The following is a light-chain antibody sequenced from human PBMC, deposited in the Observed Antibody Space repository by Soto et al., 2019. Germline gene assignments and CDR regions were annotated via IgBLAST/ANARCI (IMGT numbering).Light chain of an antibody. CDR1: QNLITDF. CDR3: QQYDTSPNT. Sequence: ENVLTQSPGTLSLSPGERATLSCRASQNLITDFIAWYQQRPGQAPRLLIYGTSIRTTGTPDRFSGSGSGTEFTLTITSLEPEDFAVYYCQQYDTSPNTFGQGTKVEIK. CDR2: GTS. V-gene: IGKV3-20*01. J-gene: IGKJ2*01.